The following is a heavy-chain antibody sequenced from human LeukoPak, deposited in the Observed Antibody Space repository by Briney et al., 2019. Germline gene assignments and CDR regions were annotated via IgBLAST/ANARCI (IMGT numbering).Heavy chain of an antibody. Sequence: GGSLRLSCAASGFTFSSYGMHWVRQAPGKGLEWVAVISYDGSNKYYADSVKGRFTISRDNSKSTLYLQMNSLRAEDTAVYYRAKDRGYSYGGDFDYWGQGTLVTVSS. CDR2: ISYDGSNK. CDR1: GFTFSSYG. V-gene: IGHV3-30*18. D-gene: IGHD5-18*01. J-gene: IGHJ4*02. CDR3: AKDRGYSYGGDFDY.